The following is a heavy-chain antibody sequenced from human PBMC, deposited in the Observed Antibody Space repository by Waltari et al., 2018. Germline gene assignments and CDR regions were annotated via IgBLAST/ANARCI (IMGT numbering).Heavy chain of an antibody. CDR2: IYHSGST. D-gene: IGHD6-6*01. V-gene: IGHV4-38-2*01. J-gene: IGHJ4*02. CDR3: ARLGEYSSSRPFY. Sequence: QVQLQESGPGLVKPSETLALTCAVPGYSISSGSYWAWTRQPPGKGLEWIGSIYHSGSTYYNPSLKSRVTISVDTSKNQFSLKLSSVTAADTAVYYCARLGEYSSSRPFYWGQGTLVTVSS. CDR1: GYSISSGSY.